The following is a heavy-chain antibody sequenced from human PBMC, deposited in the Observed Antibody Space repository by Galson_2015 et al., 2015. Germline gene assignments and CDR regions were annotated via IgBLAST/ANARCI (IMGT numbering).Heavy chain of an antibody. Sequence: QSGAEVKKPGESLKISCKGSGYSFTGYWIGWVRQMPGKGLEWMGIIYPGDSDTRYSPSFQGQVTISADKSISTAYLQWSSLKASDTAMYYCARHFDYYGSGSYIDYWGQGTLVTVSS. V-gene: IGHV5-51*01. D-gene: IGHD3-10*01. CDR1: GYSFTGYW. J-gene: IGHJ4*02. CDR3: ARHFDYYGSGSYIDY. CDR2: IYPGDSDT.